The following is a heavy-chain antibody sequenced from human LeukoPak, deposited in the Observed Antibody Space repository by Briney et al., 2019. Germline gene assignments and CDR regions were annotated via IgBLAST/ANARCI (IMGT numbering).Heavy chain of an antibody. CDR2: ITGSGGNT. Sequence: GGSLRLSCAASGFIFSSYSMSWVRQAPGKGLEWVSVITGSGGNTYYADSVKGRFTISRDNSKNTLYLQMNSLRAEDTAVYYCAKGPYSSSWYDYWGQGTLVTVSS. CDR3: AKGPYSSSWYDY. V-gene: IGHV3-23*01. D-gene: IGHD6-13*01. J-gene: IGHJ4*02. CDR1: GFIFSSYS.